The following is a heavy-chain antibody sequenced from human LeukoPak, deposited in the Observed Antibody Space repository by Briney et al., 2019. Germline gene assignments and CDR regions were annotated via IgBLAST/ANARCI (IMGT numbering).Heavy chain of an antibody. D-gene: IGHD3-10*01. Sequence: GGSLRLSCAASGFTLSSYAMTWFRQAPGKGLEWVSGINGSGGRTYYGDSVKGRFTISRDNSKNTLYLQMNSLRVEDTAVYYCAKGGPWFDPWGQGTLVTVSS. CDR2: INGSGGRT. CDR1: GFTLSSYA. V-gene: IGHV3-23*01. J-gene: IGHJ5*02. CDR3: AKGGPWFDP.